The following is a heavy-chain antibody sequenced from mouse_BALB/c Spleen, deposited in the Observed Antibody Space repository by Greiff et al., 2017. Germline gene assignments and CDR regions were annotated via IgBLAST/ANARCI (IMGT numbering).Heavy chain of an antibody. D-gene: IGHD1-1*01. Sequence: EVQRVESGGDLVKPGGSLKLSCAASGFTFSSYGMSWVRQTPDKRLEWVATISSGGSYTYYPDSVKGRFTISRDNAKNTLYLQMSSLTSEDTAMYYCARQLYYGSSFAYWGQGTLVTVSA. V-gene: IGHV5-6*01. CDR3: ARQLYYGSSFAY. CDR1: GFTFSSYG. J-gene: IGHJ3*01. CDR2: ISSGGSYT.